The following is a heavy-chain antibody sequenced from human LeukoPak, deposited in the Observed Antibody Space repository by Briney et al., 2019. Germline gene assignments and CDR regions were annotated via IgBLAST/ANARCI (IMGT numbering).Heavy chain of an antibody. CDR1: GFTFSSYG. CDR2: IWYDGSNK. CDR3: AKGDDYVWGSYRYLDY. V-gene: IGHV3-33*06. J-gene: IGHJ4*02. D-gene: IGHD3-16*02. Sequence: PGGSLRLSCAASGFTFSSYGMHWVRQAPGKGLEGVAVIWYDGSNKYYADSVKGRFTISRDNSKNTLYLQMNSLRAEDTVVYYCAKGDDYVWGSYRYLDYWGQGTLVTVSS.